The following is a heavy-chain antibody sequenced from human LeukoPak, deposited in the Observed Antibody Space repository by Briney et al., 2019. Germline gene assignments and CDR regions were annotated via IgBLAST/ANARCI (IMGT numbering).Heavy chain of an antibody. Sequence: PSETLSLTCAVYGGSFSGYYWSWIRQPPGKGLEWIGEINHSGSTNYNPSLKSRVTISVDTSKNQFSLKLSSVTAADTAVYYCASAGYSSGWYSNWFDPWGQGTLVTVSS. V-gene: IGHV4-34*01. CDR3: ASAGYSSGWYSNWFDP. J-gene: IGHJ5*02. CDR2: INHSGST. D-gene: IGHD6-19*01. CDR1: GGSFSGYY.